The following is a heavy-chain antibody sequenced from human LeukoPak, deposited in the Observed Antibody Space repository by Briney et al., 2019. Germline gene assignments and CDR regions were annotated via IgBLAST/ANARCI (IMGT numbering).Heavy chain of an antibody. V-gene: IGHV3-21*01. CDR3: VRAGRVATED. CDR2: ISSSSSYI. J-gene: IGHJ4*02. Sequence: GGSLRLSCAASGFTFSGYSMNWVRQAPGKGLEWVSSISSSSSYIYYADSVKGRFTISRDNAKNSLYLQMNSLRAEDTAIYYCVRAGRVATEDWGQGTLVTVSS. CDR1: GFTFSGYS. D-gene: IGHD6-13*01.